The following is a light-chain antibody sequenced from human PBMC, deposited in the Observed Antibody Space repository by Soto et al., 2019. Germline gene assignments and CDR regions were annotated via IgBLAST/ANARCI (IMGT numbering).Light chain of an antibody. CDR1: SSNIGAGYD. CDR2: GNS. V-gene: IGLV1-40*01. CDR3: QSYDISLSVV. J-gene: IGLJ2*01. Sequence: QSVLTQPPSVSGAPGQRVTISCTGSSSNIGAGYDVHWYQQLPGTSPKLLIYGNSNRPSGVPDRFSGSKSGTSASLAITGLQAEDEADYYCQSYDISLSVVFGGVTQLTVL.